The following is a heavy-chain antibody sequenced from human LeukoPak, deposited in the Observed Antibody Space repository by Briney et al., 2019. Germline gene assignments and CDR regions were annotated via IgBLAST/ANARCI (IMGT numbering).Heavy chain of an antibody. J-gene: IGHJ4*02. D-gene: IGHD3-16*01. Sequence: PSETLSLTCVVSGGSLISTDHHWGGIRQTQGKGLEGIGSKSHSGTTYYNPSLMSRVTMSVDTSKNYFSLQLSSVTAADTAVYFCASDWAPGQGRMFDHWGQGTLVTVSS. CDR2: KSHSGTT. CDR1: GGSLISTDHH. CDR3: ASDWAPGQGRMFDH. V-gene: IGHV4-39*07.